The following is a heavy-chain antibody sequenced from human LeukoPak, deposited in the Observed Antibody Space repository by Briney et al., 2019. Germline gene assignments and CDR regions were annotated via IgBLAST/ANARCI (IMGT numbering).Heavy chain of an antibody. J-gene: IGHJ5*02. CDR3: ATQNWFDP. Sequence: ASVKVSCEASVYTFTGFFMHGVPQAPGQGLEWMGWIHPNSGGTNYAQKFQGSVTMTRDTSISTAYIEQRRQRSDDTAVYYCATQNWFDPWGQGTLVTVSS. CDR1: VYTFTGFF. V-gene: IGHV1-2*02. CDR2: IHPNSGGT.